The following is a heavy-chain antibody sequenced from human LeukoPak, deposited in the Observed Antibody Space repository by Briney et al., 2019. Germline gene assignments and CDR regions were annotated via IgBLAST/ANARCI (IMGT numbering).Heavy chain of an antibody. CDR2: IYPGDSDT. Sequence: LGESLKISCKGSGYSFTSYWIGWVRQMPGKGLEWMGIIYPGDSDTRYSPSFQGHVTLSADKSINTAYLQWSGLTTSDTAMYYCARRGADTFIIDSWGQGTLVTVSS. V-gene: IGHV5-51*01. J-gene: IGHJ4*02. CDR1: GYSFTSYW. D-gene: IGHD5-18*01. CDR3: ARRGADTFIIDS.